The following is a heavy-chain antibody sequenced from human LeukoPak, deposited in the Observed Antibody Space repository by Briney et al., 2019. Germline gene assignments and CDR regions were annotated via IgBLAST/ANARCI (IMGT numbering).Heavy chain of an antibody. CDR3: ARHCCSGPAKRVFDI. Sequence: SGTLSLTCAVSGDSISSDIWWNWVRQPPGKGLEWIGEIHHSGGINYNPSLRSRVTISVDTSNNQFSLRLGSVTAADTAVYHCARHCCSGPAKRVFDIWGQGTMVTVSS. D-gene: IGHD2-15*01. CDR1: GDSISSDIW. CDR2: IHHSGGI. V-gene: IGHV4-4*02. J-gene: IGHJ3*02.